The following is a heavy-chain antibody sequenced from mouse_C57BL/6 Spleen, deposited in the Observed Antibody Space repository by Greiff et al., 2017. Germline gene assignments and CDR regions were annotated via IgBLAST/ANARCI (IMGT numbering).Heavy chain of an antibody. Sequence: QVQLKQSGAELVRPGTSVKVSCKASGYAFTNYLIAWVKQRPGPGLEWIGVINPGSGGTNYNEKFKGKATLTADKSSSTAYMHLSSLTSEDSAVYFCAREEDGYYGAYWGQGTLVTVSA. CDR2: INPGSGGT. J-gene: IGHJ3*01. D-gene: IGHD2-3*01. V-gene: IGHV1-54*01. CDR3: AREEDGYYGAY. CDR1: GYAFTNYL.